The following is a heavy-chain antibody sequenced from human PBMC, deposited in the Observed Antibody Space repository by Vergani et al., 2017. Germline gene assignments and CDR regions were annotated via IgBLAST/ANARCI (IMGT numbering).Heavy chain of an antibody. CDR1: GGSISSSSYY. Sequence: QLQLQESGPGLVKPSETLSLTCTVSGGSISSSSYYWGWIRQPPGQGLEWIGQMHHNGRSDYNPSLKSRVTIAVDTSKKQVSLKMNSLTAADTALYYCVRVDIVMKVADNWGQGTLVTVSS. V-gene: IGHV4-39*07. CDR2: MHHNGRS. CDR3: VRVDIVMKVADN. J-gene: IGHJ4*02. D-gene: IGHD5-12*01.